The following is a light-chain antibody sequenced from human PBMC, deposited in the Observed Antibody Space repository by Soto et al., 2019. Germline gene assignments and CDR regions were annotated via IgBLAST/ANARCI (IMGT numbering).Light chain of an antibody. Sequence: QSVLTQPPSVSGAPGQRVTISCTGSSSNIGAGYDVHWYQQLPGTAPKLLIYGNTNRPSGVPDRFSGSKSGTSVSLAITGLQAEDEADYYCQSYDNSLSGPNWVFGGGTKLTVL. CDR2: GNT. V-gene: IGLV1-40*01. CDR3: QSYDNSLSGPNWV. J-gene: IGLJ3*02. CDR1: SSNIGAGYD.